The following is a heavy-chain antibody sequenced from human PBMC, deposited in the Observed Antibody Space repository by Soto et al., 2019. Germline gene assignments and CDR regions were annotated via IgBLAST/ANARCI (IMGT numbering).Heavy chain of an antibody. V-gene: IGHV3-53*01. CDR3: ASRAAAGTVYYYGMDV. CDR2: IYSGGST. Sequence: EVQLVESGGGLIHPGGSPRLSCAASGFTVSSNYMSWVRQAPGKGLEWVSVIYSGGSTYYADSVKGRFTISRDNSKNTLYLQMNSLRAEDTAVYYCASRAAAGTVYYYGMDVWGQGTTVTVSS. CDR1: GFTVSSNY. D-gene: IGHD6-13*01. J-gene: IGHJ6*02.